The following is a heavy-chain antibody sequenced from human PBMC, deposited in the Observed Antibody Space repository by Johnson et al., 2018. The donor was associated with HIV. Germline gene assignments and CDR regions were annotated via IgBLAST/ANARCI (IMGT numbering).Heavy chain of an antibody. CDR1: GFTFSSYW. J-gene: IGHJ3*02. CDR2: INSDGSST. CDR3: AKDLSYPKTRAFDI. D-gene: IGHD2/OR15-2a*01. V-gene: IGHV3-74*01. Sequence: VQLVESGGGLVQPGGSLRLSCAASGFTFSSYWMHWVRQAPGKGLVWVSRINSDGSSTSYADSVTGRFTISRDNSKNTLYLQMYSLRAEDTAVYYCAKDLSYPKTRAFDIWGQGTMVTVSS.